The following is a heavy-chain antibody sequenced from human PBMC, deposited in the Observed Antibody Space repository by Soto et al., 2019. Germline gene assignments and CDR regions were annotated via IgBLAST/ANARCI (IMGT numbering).Heavy chain of an antibody. CDR1: GFVFGRNS. D-gene: IGHD5-12*01. Sequence: EVQLLESGGDLIHPGGSLRLSCAASGFVFGRNSMTWVRQTPGKGLEWFAGISAGGDLSWHADFVKGRFTISRDNSKNMVYLQMNTLRVDDTAVYFCSKWEGYGDYWGRGAMVTVSA. CDR3: SKWEGYGDY. CDR2: ISAGGDLS. V-gene: IGHV3-23*01. J-gene: IGHJ4*02.